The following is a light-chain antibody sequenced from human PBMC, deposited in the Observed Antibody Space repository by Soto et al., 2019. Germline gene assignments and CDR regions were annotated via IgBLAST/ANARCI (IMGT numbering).Light chain of an antibody. Sequence: EIAMTQSPATLSVSPGERATLPCRASQSVSSNLAWYQQKPGQAPRLLIYGVSSRATGIPDRFSGSGSGTDFTLTISRLEPEDFAVYYCEQYGSSPRTFGQGTKVGIK. CDR2: GVS. CDR3: EQYGSSPRT. J-gene: IGKJ1*01. V-gene: IGKV3-20*01. CDR1: QSVSSN.